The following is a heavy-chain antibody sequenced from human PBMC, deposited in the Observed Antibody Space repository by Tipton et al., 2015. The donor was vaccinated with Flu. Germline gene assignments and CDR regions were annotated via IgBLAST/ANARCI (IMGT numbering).Heavy chain of an antibody. CDR3: AGHPTPLADYDTSPSPRGV. CDR2: AYFSGGT. V-gene: IGHV4-39*01. J-gene: IGHJ6*01. Sequence: TLSLTCNVSGGSVSTSHYYWAWIRQPPGKGLEWLGTAYFSGGTFYNPSLNSRVTFSIDSSKNQFSLKLTSVTAADTAIYYCAGHPTPLADYDTSPSPRGVWGQGTTVTVS. D-gene: IGHD3-22*01. CDR1: GGSVSTSHYY.